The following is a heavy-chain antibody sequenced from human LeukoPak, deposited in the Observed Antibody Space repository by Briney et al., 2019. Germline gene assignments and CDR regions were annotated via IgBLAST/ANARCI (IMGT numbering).Heavy chain of an antibody. CDR1: GGSISSYY. CDR3: ARGSGIAVAGTHAFDI. CDR2: IYTSGST. D-gene: IGHD6-19*01. J-gene: IGHJ3*02. V-gene: IGHV4-4*07. Sequence: SETLSLTCTVSGGSISSYYWSWIRQPAGKGLEWIGRIYTSGSTNYNPSLKSRVTMSVDTSKNQFSLKLSSVTAADTAVYYCARGSGIAVAGTHAFDIWGQGTMVTVSS.